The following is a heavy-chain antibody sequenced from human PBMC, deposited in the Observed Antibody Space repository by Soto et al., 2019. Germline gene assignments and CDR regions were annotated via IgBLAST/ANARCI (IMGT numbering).Heavy chain of an antibody. V-gene: IGHV3-33*08. D-gene: IGHD6-19*01. Sequence: PGGSLRLSCASSGVTFSSYGIHGVRQDPGKGLEWVAVIWYDGSNKYYADSVKGRFTISRDNSKNTLYLQMNSLRAEDTAVYYCARQAVAGTFDYWGQGTLVTVSS. CDR3: ARQAVAGTFDY. CDR1: GVTFSSYG. J-gene: IGHJ4*02. CDR2: IWYDGSNK.